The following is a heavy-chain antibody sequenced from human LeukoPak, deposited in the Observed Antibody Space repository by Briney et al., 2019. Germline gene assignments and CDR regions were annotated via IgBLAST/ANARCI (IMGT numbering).Heavy chain of an antibody. D-gene: IGHD6-13*01. V-gene: IGHV3-30*18. J-gene: IGHJ2*01. CDR1: GFTFSNYG. CDR3: AKNWQQLVLRLGYFDL. CDR2: ISYDENNK. Sequence: GGSLRLSCAASGFTFSNYGLYWVRQAPGKGLEWVAVISYDENNKYYVDSVKGRFTISRDNSKNTLYLQMNSLRADDTAVYYCAKNWQQLVLRLGYFDLWGRGTLVTVSS.